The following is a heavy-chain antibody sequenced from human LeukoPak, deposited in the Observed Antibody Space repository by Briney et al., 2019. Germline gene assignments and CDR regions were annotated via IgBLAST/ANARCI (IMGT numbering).Heavy chain of an antibody. V-gene: IGHV3-11*05. J-gene: IGHJ5*02. CDR1: GFTFSDYY. CDR2: ISSSGTYA. Sequence: GGALRLSCVASGFTFSDYYMSWIRQAPGKGLQYVSYISSSGTYANYANSVKGRFTNSRDNAKNSLHLQMNSLRADDTAVYYCARGGYDILTGTSFFDPWGQGTLVTVSS. CDR3: ARGGYDILTGTSFFDP. D-gene: IGHD3-9*01.